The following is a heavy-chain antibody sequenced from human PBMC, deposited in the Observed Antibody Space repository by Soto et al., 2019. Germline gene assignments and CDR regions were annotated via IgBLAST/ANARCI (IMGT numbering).Heavy chain of an antibody. CDR2: LIPIFGTP. J-gene: IGHJ5*02. V-gene: IGHV1-69*13. Sequence: SVKVSCKASGGTFNNNGVTWVRQAPGQGLEWMGGLIPIFGTPSYAQRFQGRVTIIADEYTSTAYMELSSLTSEDTAVYYCAIDRMHFARTGYSGRRFFDPWGQGTLVTVSS. D-gene: IGHD5-18*01. CDR3: AIDRMHFARTGYSGRRFFDP. CDR1: GGTFNNNG.